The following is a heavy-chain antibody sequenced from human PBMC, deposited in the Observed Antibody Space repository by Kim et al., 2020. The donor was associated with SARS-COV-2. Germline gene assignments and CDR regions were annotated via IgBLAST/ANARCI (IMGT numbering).Heavy chain of an antibody. CDR3: ASVEYSSSDWLAY. CDR2: IDPSDSYT. J-gene: IGHJ4*02. Sequence: GESLKISCKGSGYSFTSYWISWVRQMPGKGLEWMGRIDPSDSYTNYSPSFQGHVTISADKSISTAYLQWSSLKASDTAMYYCASVEYSSSDWLAYWGQGTLVTVSS. V-gene: IGHV5-10-1*01. D-gene: IGHD6-6*01. CDR1: GYSFTSYW.